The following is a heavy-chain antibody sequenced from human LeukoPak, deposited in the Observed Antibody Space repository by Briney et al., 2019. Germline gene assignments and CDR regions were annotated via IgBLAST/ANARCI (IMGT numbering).Heavy chain of an antibody. CDR2: IYYSGST. CDR3: ARDAIVGATNWFDP. V-gene: IGHV4-59*01. D-gene: IGHD1-26*01. CDR1: DGSISDYS. J-gene: IGHJ5*02. Sequence: PSETLSLTCTVSDGSISDYSWSWIRQPPGKGLEWIGYIYYSGSTNYSPSLKSRVTISLDTSKNQFSLKLSSVTAADTAVYYCARDAIVGATNWFDPWGQGTLVTVSS.